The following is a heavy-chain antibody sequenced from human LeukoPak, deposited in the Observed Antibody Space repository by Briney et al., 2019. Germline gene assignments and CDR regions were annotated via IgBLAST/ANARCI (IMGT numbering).Heavy chain of an antibody. CDR1: GFTLSSYW. CDR2: TRQDGSEK. V-gene: IGHV3-7*01. CDR3: AREAYGDYPSSWFDP. D-gene: IGHD4-17*01. Sequence: GGSLRLSCAASGFTLSSYWMSWVRQAPGKGLEWVANTRQDGSEKYYVDSVKGRFTISRDNAKNSLYLQMNSLRAEDTAVYYCAREAYGDYPSSWFDPWGQGTLVTVSS. J-gene: IGHJ5*02.